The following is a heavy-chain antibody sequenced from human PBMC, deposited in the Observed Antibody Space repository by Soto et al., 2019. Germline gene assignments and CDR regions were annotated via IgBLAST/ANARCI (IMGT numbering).Heavy chain of an antibody. CDR3: AKFPASGRGFLLDH. Sequence: EVQLLESGGGLVRPGGSLRLSCAASGFIFSSYALGWVRQTPGKGLEWVSAISGTGGSMDYADAMRGRFTISRDNSKNILYLQMSSMRPEDTAVYYCAKFPASGRGFLLDHWGQGTEVTVSS. V-gene: IGHV3-23*01. CDR1: GFIFSSYA. D-gene: IGHD6-13*01. J-gene: IGHJ5*02. CDR2: ISGTGGSM.